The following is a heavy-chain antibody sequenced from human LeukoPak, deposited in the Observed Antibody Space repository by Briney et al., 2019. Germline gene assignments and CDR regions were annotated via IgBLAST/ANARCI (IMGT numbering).Heavy chain of an antibody. Sequence: PSETLSLTCAVYGGSFSGYYWSWIRQPPGKGLEWIGEINHSGSTNYNPSLKSRVTISVDTSKNQFSLKLSSVTAVDTAVYYCARAPYYGSGSYYKFDYWGQGTLVTVSS. V-gene: IGHV4-34*01. CDR3: ARAPYYGSGSYYKFDY. D-gene: IGHD3-10*01. CDR2: INHSGST. CDR1: GGSFSGYY. J-gene: IGHJ4*02.